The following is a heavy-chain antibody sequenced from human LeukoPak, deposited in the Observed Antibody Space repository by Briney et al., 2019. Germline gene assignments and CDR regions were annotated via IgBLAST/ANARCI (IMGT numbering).Heavy chain of an antibody. J-gene: IGHJ4*02. V-gene: IGHV1-18*01. CDR3: ATGPADDILTGYPIGGFDD. CDR2: ISAYNGNT. CDR1: GYTFTSYG. Sequence: ASVKVSCKASGYTFTSYGISWVRQAPGQGLEWMGWISAYNGNTNYAQKLQGRVTMTTDTSTSTAYMELRSLRSDDTAVYYFATGPADDILTGYPIGGFDDWGQGTLVTVSS. D-gene: IGHD3-9*01.